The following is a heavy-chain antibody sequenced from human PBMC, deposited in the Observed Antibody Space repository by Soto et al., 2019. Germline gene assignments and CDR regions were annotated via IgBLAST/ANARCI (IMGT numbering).Heavy chain of an antibody. CDR2: INPNSGGT. CDR1: GYSFTGYY. Sequence: ASVKTSFKASGYSFTGYYMHWVRQAPGQGLEWMGWINPNSGGTNYAQKFQGWVTMTRDTSISTAYMELSRLRSDDTAVYYCARGINERWGEFMYNWFDPWGQGTLVTVSS. D-gene: IGHD3-16*01. CDR3: ARGINERWGEFMYNWFDP. J-gene: IGHJ5*02. V-gene: IGHV1-2*04.